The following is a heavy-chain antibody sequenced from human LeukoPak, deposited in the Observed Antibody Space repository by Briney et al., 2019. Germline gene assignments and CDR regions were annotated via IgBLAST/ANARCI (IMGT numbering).Heavy chain of an antibody. Sequence: GGSLRLSCAASGFTFSDYYMSWIRQAPGKGLEWVSAISDTAILTYYADSVKGRFAISRDNSRNTVFLQMYSLRAEDTAVYYCAKGGLRSGYSFDDWGQGTLVTVSS. D-gene: IGHD3-9*01. J-gene: IGHJ4*02. CDR3: AKGGLRSGYSFDD. CDR1: GFTFSDYY. CDR2: ISDTAILT. V-gene: IGHV3-23*01.